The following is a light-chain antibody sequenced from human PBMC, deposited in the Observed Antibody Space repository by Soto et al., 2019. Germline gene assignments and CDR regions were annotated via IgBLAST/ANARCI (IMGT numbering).Light chain of an antibody. CDR2: ATS. CDR3: QQSHSTVIT. Sequence: DIPMTQSPSSLSASVGDRVTISCRANETIKSSLNWYQQKPGEAPKLLIYATSHLQTGVPARISGSGSETDFSLTISSLQFEDFATYYCQQSHSTVITFGQGTRL. CDR1: ETIKSS. V-gene: IGKV1-39*01. J-gene: IGKJ5*01.